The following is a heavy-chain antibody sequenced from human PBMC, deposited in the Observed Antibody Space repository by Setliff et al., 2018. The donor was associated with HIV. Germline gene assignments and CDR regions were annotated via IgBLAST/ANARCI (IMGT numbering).Heavy chain of an antibody. CDR3: ARGTYHYDRRGFGEYFYFTDV. V-gene: IGHV1-8*01. CDR2: MNPNSGNT. D-gene: IGHD3-22*01. CDR1: GHTPTTDD. J-gene: IGHJ6*03. Sequence: ASVKVSCKASGHTPTTDDINWVRQATGQGLEWMGWMNPNSGNTGYAQKFKGRFTMTRNTSMSTAYMELISLTYEDTAVYYCARGTYHYDRRGFGEYFYFTDVWGKGTTVTVSS.